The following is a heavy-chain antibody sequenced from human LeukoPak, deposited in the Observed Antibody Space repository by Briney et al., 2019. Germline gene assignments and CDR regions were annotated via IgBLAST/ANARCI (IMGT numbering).Heavy chain of an antibody. CDR1: GGSISSSSYY. V-gene: IGHV4-39*07. CDR2: IYYSGST. J-gene: IGHJ3*02. D-gene: IGHD3-22*01. CDR3: ANYYDSSGYPDAFDI. Sequence: PSETPSLTCTVSGGSISSSSYYWGWIRQPPGKGLEWIGSIYYSGSTYYNPSLKSRVTISVDTSKNQFSLKLSSVTAADTAVYYCANYYDSSGYPDAFDIWGQGTMVTVSS.